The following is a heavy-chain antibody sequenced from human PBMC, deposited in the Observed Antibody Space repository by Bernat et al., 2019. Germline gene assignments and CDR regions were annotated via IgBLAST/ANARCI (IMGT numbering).Heavy chain of an antibody. CDR3: ARAGHSKWFRELLGALDY. V-gene: IGHV3-23*04. Sequence: VQLVESGGGVVQPGGSLRLSCAASGFTFSSYAMSWVRQAPGKGLEWVSAISGSGGSTYYADSVKGRFTISRDNSKNTLYLQMNSLRAEDTAVYYCARAGHSKWFRELLGALDYWGQGTLVTVSS. J-gene: IGHJ4*02. CDR1: GFTFSSYA. CDR2: ISGSGGST. D-gene: IGHD3-10*01.